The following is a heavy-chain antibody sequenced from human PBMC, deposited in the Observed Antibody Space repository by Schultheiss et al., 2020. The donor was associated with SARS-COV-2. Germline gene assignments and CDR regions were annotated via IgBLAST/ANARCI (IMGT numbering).Heavy chain of an antibody. V-gene: IGHV1-69*02. CDR3: AKSSSWYMGYFDY. CDR1: GDIFSTLT. J-gene: IGHJ4*02. Sequence: SVKVSCKASGDIFSTLTINWVRQAPGQGLEWMGRIIPILGIANYAQKFQGRVTITADKSTSTAYMELSSLRSEDTAVYYCAKSSSWYMGYFDYWGQGTLVTVSS. CDR2: IIPILGIA. D-gene: IGHD6-13*01.